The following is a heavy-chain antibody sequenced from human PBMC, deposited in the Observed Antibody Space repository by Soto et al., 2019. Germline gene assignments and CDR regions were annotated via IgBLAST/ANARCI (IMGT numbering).Heavy chain of an antibody. V-gene: IGHV1-46*01. CDR3: ARDGLAGEILWCGELLRYNWFDP. CDR1: GYTFTSYY. D-gene: IGHD3-10*01. J-gene: IGHJ5*02. Sequence: GASVQVSCKASGYTFTSYYMHWVRQAPGQGLEWMGIINPSGGSTSYAQKFQGRVTMTRDTSTSTVYMELSSLRSEDTAVYYCARDGLAGEILWCGELLRYNWFDPWGQGTLVTVSS. CDR2: INPSGGST.